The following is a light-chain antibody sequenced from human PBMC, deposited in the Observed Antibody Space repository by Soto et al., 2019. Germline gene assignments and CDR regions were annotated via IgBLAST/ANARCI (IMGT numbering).Light chain of an antibody. CDR1: QNVLYNSNNKNY. CDR2: WAS. V-gene: IGKV4-1*01. Sequence: DIVLTQSPDSLPVSLGERATINCKSSQNVLYNSNNKNYLAWYQQKPGQPPKLLIYWASTRQSGVPDRFSGSGSGTDFTLTISSLQTEDVAVYYCQQYYSTPYTFGQGTKLEIK. J-gene: IGKJ2*01. CDR3: QQYYSTPYT.